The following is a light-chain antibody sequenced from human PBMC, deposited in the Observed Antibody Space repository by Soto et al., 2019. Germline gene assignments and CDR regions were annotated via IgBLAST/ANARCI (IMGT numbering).Light chain of an antibody. Sequence: EIVLTQSPGTLSLSPGERATLSCRSSQSVSSSYLAWYQQKPGQAPRLIIFGASIRDTGVPDRISGSGSWTDFTLTISRLEPEDSAVYYCQQRKNWQVTFGQGTRLEIK. CDR1: QSVSSSY. CDR2: GAS. V-gene: IGKV3D-20*02. CDR3: QQRKNWQVT. J-gene: IGKJ5*01.